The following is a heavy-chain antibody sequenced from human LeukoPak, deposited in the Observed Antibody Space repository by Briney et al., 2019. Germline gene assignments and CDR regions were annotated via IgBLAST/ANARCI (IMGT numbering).Heavy chain of an antibody. J-gene: IGHJ4*02. CDR1: GFTFSNYR. Sequence: QPGGSLRLSCTGSGFTFSNYRMNWVRQAPGKGLEWISYSNAAGSPVSYAESVQGRFTISRDNAKNSLYLEMNSLRDDDTAVYYCARDRSLSVAGTFDFWGQGSLVTVSS. D-gene: IGHD6-19*01. V-gene: IGHV3-48*02. CDR3: ARDRSLSVAGTFDF. CDR2: SNAAGSPV.